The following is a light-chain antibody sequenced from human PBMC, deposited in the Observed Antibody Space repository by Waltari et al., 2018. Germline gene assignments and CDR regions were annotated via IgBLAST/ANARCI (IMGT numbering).Light chain of an antibody. V-gene: IGLV2-8*01. CDR2: EVT. CDR1: ISAFGGSAF. Sequence: QSALTQPPSATGSPGQSVTISCTATISAFGGSAFVSWYQQHPGKPPKLLIYEVTKRPSVVPDRFSGSRSGNTASLTLSGLQAEDEAAYYCSSYTADNNMIFGGGTKLAVL. J-gene: IGLJ2*01. CDR3: SSYTADNNMI.